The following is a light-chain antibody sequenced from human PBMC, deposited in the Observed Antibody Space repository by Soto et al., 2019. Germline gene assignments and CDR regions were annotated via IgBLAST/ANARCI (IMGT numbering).Light chain of an antibody. V-gene: IGKV3-20*01. Sequence: EIVLTQSPGTLSLSPGERATLTCMASQSVSSNYLSWYQQKPGQAPRLLIYDASSRATGITDRFSGSGSGTDFTLTISRLEPEDFAMYYCQQYGSSSITFGQGTRLEIK. J-gene: IGKJ5*01. CDR3: QQYGSSSIT. CDR2: DAS. CDR1: QSVSSNY.